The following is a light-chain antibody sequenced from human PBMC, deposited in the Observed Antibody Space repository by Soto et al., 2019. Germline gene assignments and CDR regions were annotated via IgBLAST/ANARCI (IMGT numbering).Light chain of an antibody. V-gene: IGKV1-12*01. CDR1: QDIITW. CDR2: SAS. CDR3: QQSDSFPFT. Sequence: DIQMTLSPSYVSASEGDRVTITCRASQDIITWLAWFQQKPGKAPRLLIYSASTLQRGVPSRFSGSGSGTEFPLTINRLQPEDVATYFCQQSDSFPFTFGPGTKVDV. J-gene: IGKJ3*01.